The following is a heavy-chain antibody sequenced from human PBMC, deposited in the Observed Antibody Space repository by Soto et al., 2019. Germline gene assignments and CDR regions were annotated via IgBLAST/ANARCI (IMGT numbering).Heavy chain of an antibody. CDR3: ARDEGYCSGGSCYSRGYYYYGMDV. V-gene: IGHV1-69*01. CDR2: IIPIFCTA. CDR1: GGTFSSYA. J-gene: IGHJ6*02. Sequence: QVQLVQSGAEVKKPGSSVKVSCKASGGTFSSYAISWVRQAPGQGLEWMGGIIPIFCTANYAQKFQGRVRITADESTSTAYMELSSLRSEDTAVYYCARDEGYCSGGSCYSRGYYYYGMDVWGQGTTVTVSS. D-gene: IGHD2-15*01.